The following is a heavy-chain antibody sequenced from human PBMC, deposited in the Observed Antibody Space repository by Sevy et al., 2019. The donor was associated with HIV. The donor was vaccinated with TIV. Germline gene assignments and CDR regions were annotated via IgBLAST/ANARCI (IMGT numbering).Heavy chain of an antibody. CDR2: ISGSGGST. D-gene: IGHD3-10*01. CDR3: AKAYGSGSPPFD. J-gene: IGHJ4*02. CDR1: GFTFSSYA. V-gene: IGHV3-23*01. Sequence: GGSLRLSCAASGFTFSSYAMSWVRQAPGKGLEWVSAISGSGGSTYYADSVKGRFTISRDNSKKTLDLQMNSPRAEDTAVYYCAKAYGSGSPPFDWGQGTLVTVSS.